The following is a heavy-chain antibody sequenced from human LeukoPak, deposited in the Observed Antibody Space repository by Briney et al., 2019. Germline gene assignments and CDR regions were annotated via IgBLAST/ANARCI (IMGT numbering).Heavy chain of an antibody. CDR3: ARYEAVAGVFDY. CDR2: IYSSGST. J-gene: IGHJ4*02. V-gene: IGHV4-4*08. D-gene: IGHD6-19*01. Sequence: SETLSLTCTVSGGSISSYYWSWIRQPPGKGLEWIGYIYSSGSTNYNPSLKSRVTISVDTSKNQFSLKLSSVTAADTAVYYCARYEAVAGVFDYWGQGTLVTVSS. CDR1: GGSISSYY.